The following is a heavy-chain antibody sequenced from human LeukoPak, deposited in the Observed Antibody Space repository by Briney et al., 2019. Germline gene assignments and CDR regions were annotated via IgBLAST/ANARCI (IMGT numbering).Heavy chain of an antibody. CDR2: ISYDGSNK. V-gene: IGHV3-30*18. CDR1: GFTFSSYG. D-gene: IGHD3-3*02. CDR3: AKGGHDHFWSGYRYYYYYYMDV. Sequence: GGSLRLSCAASGFTFSSYGMHWVRQAPGKGLEWVAVISYDGSNKYYADSVKGRFTISRDNSKNTLYLQMNSLRAEDTAVYYCAKGGHDHFWSGYRYYYYYYMDVWGKGTTVTVSS. J-gene: IGHJ6*03.